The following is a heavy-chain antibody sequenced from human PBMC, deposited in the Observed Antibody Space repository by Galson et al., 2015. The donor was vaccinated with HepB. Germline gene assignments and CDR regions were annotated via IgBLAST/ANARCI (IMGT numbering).Heavy chain of an antibody. Sequence: SVKVSCKASGYIFTSYDITWVRQATGQGLEWMGWMNTNSGNTGYAQKFQGRATMTRNSAITTAYMELSSLRSEDTAVYYCAKAATERRLRQLYYGLDVWGQGPTVTVSS. CDR3: AKAATERRLRQLYYGLDV. V-gene: IGHV1-8*01. CDR2: MNTNSGNT. D-gene: IGHD5-12*01. J-gene: IGHJ6*02. CDR1: GYIFTSYD.